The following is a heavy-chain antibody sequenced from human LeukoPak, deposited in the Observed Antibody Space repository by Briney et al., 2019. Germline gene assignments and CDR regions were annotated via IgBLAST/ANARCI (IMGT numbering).Heavy chain of an antibody. J-gene: IGHJ4*02. Sequence: SETLSLTCTVAGGSISSYYWSWIRQPPGKGLEWLGYIYHKGSTYYNPSLKSRVTISVDTSKNQFSLKLSSVTAADTAVYYCARRYQWLLYYFDYWGQGTLVTVSS. V-gene: IGHV4-59*04. CDR3: ARRYQWLLYYFDY. CDR1: GGSISSYY. D-gene: IGHD6-19*01. CDR2: IYHKGST.